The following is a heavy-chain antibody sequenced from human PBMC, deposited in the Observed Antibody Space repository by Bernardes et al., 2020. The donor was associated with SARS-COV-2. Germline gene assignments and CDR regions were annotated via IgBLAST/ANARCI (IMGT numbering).Heavy chain of an antibody. CDR1: GFTFSSYA. D-gene: IGHD3-3*01. J-gene: IGHJ4*02. Sequence: GGSLRLSCAASGFTFSSYAMSWFRQAPGKGLEWVSAISGSGSSTYYADSVRGRFTISRDNSKTTLYLQMKSLRAEDTAVYYCAKDRDGSVGLVMYYFYYWGQGTLVTVAS. CDR3: AKDRDGSVGLVMYYFYY. CDR2: ISGSGSST. V-gene: IGHV3-23*01.